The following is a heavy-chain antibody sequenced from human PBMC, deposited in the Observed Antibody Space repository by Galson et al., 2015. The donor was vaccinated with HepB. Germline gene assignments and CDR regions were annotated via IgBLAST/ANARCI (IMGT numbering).Heavy chain of an antibody. J-gene: IGHJ4*02. CDR2: ISYDESNK. D-gene: IGHD3-22*01. CDR1: GFTFSSYG. Sequence: SLRLSCAASGFTFSSYGMHWVRQAPGKGLEWVAVISYDESNKYYADSVKGRFTISRDNSKNTLYLQMNSLRAEDTAVYYCAKTRTNYYDSSGYPYYFDYWGQGTLVTVSS. CDR3: AKTRTNYYDSSGYPYYFDY. V-gene: IGHV3-30*18.